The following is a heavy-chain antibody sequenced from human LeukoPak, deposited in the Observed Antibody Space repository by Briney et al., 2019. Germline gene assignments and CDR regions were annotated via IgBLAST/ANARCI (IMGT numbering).Heavy chain of an antibody. CDR1: GFTFNSYT. D-gene: IGHD3-10*01. CDR3: ASPGDDF. J-gene: IGHJ4*02. Sequence: GSLRLSCAASGFTFNSYTMSWVLQAPGKGQEWVSSIRGSGDFTYYADPVKGRFTISRDNSKNTLFLQMNSLRAEDTAVYHCASPGDDFWGQGTLVTVSS. V-gene: IGHV3-23*01. CDR2: IRGSGDFT.